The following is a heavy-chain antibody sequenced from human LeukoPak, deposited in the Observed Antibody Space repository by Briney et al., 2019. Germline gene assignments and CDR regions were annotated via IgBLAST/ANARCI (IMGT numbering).Heavy chain of an antibody. J-gene: IGHJ4*02. Sequence: GGSLRLSCAASGFTFSSYWMRWVRQAPGKGLEWVAIISYDGSNKYYADSVKGRFTISRDNSKNTLYLQMNSLRAEDTAVYYCAKVVTGNFDYWGQGTLVTVSS. CDR2: ISYDGSNK. V-gene: IGHV3-30*18. CDR1: GFTFSSYW. D-gene: IGHD1-20*01. CDR3: AKVVTGNFDY.